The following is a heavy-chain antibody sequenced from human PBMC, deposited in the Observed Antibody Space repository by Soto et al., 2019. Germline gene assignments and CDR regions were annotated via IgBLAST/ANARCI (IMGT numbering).Heavy chain of an antibody. Sequence: EVQLLESGGGLVHPGGSLRLSCAASGFRFSDYSMNWVRQAPGKGLEWVSYITSSGDSIYYADSVKGRFTVSRDNAKNTLFLQMNSLRTEDTAVYYCAKESGGERYAAYFDLWGQGTLVTVSA. D-gene: IGHD2-21*01. V-gene: IGHV3-48*01. CDR1: GFRFSDYS. J-gene: IGHJ4*02. CDR2: ITSSGDSI. CDR3: AKESGGERYAAYFDL.